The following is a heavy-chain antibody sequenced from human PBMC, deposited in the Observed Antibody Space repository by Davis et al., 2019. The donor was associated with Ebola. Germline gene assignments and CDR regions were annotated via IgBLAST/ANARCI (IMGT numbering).Heavy chain of an antibody. CDR2: INHSGST. CDR3: ARDVRYGDYDLDYYYGMDV. J-gene: IGHJ6*02. Sequence: PSETLSLTCAVYGGSFSGYYWSWIRQPPGKGLEWIGEINHSGSTNYNPSLKSRVTISVDTSKNQFSLKLSSVTAADTAVYYCARDVRYGDYDLDYYYGMDVWGQGTTVTVSS. CDR1: GGSFSGYY. V-gene: IGHV4-34*01. D-gene: IGHD4-17*01.